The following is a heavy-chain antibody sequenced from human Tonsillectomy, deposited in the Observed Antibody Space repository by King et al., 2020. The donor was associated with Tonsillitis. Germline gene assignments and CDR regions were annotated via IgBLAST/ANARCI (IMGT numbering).Heavy chain of an antibody. CDR3: AREPVVVMSFFDY. D-gene: IGHD3-22*01. CDR1: GGSINSGRYY. J-gene: IGHJ4*02. V-gene: IGHV4-61*02. Sequence: QVQLQESGPGLVKPSQTLSLTCTVSGGSINSGRYYWSWIRQPAGKGLEWFGRIYTSGSTNYNPSLKSLVTISVDTSKNHFSLKLSSVTAADTAVYYCAREPVVVMSFFDYWGQGTLVTVSS. CDR2: IYTSGST.